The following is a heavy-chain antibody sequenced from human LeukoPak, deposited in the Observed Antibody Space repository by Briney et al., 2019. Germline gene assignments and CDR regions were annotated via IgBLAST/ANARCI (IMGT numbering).Heavy chain of an antibody. CDR1: GGSIRSYY. Sequence: SETLSLTCNVSGGSIRSYYWSWIRQPPGKGLEYIGYISYGGSANYSPSLKSRVTISLDTSMNQFSLKLDSVTAADTAVYYCARAILEAAGLYPDYWGQGTLVTVSS. CDR3: ARAILEAAGLYPDY. CDR2: ISYGGSA. V-gene: IGHV4-59*01. J-gene: IGHJ4*02. D-gene: IGHD6-13*01.